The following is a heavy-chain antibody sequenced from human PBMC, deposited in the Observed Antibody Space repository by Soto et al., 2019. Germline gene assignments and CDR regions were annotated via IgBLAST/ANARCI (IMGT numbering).Heavy chain of an antibody. J-gene: IGHJ4*02. CDR3: ARQKGY. CDR1: GYTFTDAW. Sequence: GPSLKISCKASGYTFTDAWIGWVRQMPGKGLEWMGIVYPGDSQTRYNPSFQGQITISADKSITTAYLQWTSLKASDSAMYYCARQKGYWGQGTLVTVTS. CDR2: VYPGDSQT. V-gene: IGHV5-51*01.